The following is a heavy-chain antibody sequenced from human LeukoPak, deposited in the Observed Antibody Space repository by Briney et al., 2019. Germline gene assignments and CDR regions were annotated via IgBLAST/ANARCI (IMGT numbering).Heavy chain of an antibody. CDR2: IYYSGST. CDR1: GGSISSYY. Sequence: SETLSLTCTVSGGSISSYYWSWIRQPPGKGLEWIGYIYYSGSTYYNPSLKSRVTISVDTSKNQFSLRLTSVTAADTAVYFCAGQPENTRGFYWGQGTLATVSS. V-gene: IGHV4-59*04. D-gene: IGHD2-2*01. CDR3: AGQPENTRGFY. J-gene: IGHJ1*01.